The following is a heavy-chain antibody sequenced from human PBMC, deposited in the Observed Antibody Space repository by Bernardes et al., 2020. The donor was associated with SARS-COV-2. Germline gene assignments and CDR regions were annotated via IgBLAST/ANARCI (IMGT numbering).Heavy chain of an antibody. CDR2: FDSEHSET. V-gene: IGHV1-24*01. CDR1: GYRLTEVS. J-gene: IGHJ5*02. D-gene: IGHD2-21*01. CDR3: TSRVVIPDANWFDP. Sequence: ASVKVSCKVSGYRLTEVSIHWVRQSPGKGLEWMGGFDSEHSETVYAQKFQGRVTMTEDTSGDTAYMELSSLRSEDTAVYYCTSRVVIPDANWFDPWGQGTQVTVSS.